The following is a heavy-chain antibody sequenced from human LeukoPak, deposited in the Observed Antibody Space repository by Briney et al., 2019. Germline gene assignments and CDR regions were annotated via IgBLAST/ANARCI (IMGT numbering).Heavy chain of an antibody. D-gene: IGHD3/OR15-3a*01. CDR1: GGSISNYY. CDR3: ARGPWTFDY. V-gene: IGHV4-59*01. J-gene: IGHJ4*02. CDR2: VHYKGST. Sequence: PSETLSLTCTVPGGSISNYYWSWIRQPPGEGLEWIGYVHYKGSTNYSPPLKSRVTISVDTSKNQFSLRLSSVTAADTAVYYCARGPWTFDYWGQGTLVTVSS.